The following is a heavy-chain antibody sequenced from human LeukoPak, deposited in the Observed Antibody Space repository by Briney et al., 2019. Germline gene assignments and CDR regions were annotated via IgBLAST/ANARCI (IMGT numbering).Heavy chain of an antibody. D-gene: IGHD6-13*01. CDR1: GGSISSYY. V-gene: IGHV4-59*01. J-gene: IGHJ5*02. CDR2: IYYSGST. Sequence: SETLSLTCTVSGGSISSYYWICIRQPPGKGLECIGYIYYSGSTNYNPSLRSRVTISVDTSKNQFSLKLSSVTAADTAVYYCARGSLIAAAGPYNWFDPWGQGTLVTVSS. CDR3: ARGSLIAAAGPYNWFDP.